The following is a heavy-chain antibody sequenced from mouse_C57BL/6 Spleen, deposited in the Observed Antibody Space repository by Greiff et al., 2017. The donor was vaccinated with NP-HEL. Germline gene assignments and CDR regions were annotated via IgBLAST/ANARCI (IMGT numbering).Heavy chain of an antibody. CDR1: GYTFTSYW. V-gene: IGHV1-69*01. CDR2: IDPSDSYT. Sequence: QVQLKQPGAELVMPGASVKLSCKASGYTFTSYWMHWVKQRPGQGLEWIGEIDPSDSYTNYNQKFKGKSTLTVDKSSSTAYMQLSSLTSEDSAVYYCAREQLRLRDAMDYWGQGTSVTVSS. J-gene: IGHJ4*01. D-gene: IGHD3-2*02. CDR3: AREQLRLRDAMDY.